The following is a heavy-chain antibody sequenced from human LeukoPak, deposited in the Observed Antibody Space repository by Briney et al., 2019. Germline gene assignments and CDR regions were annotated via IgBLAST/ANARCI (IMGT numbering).Heavy chain of an antibody. CDR3: ARDGDDGSSYYSDY. J-gene: IGHJ4*02. D-gene: IGHD3-22*01. Sequence: PGGSLRLSCAASGFTFSSYSMNWVRQAPGKGLEWVSSISSSSSYIYYADSVKGRFTISRDNAKNSLYLQMNSLRAEDTAVYYCARDGDDGSSYYSDYWGQGTLVTVSS. V-gene: IGHV3-21*04. CDR2: ISSSSSYI. CDR1: GFTFSSYS.